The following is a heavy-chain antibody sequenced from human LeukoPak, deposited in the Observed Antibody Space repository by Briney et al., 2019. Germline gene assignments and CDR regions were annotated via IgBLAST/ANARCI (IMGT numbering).Heavy chain of an antibody. V-gene: IGHV1-46*01. Sequence: ASVKVSCKASGYTFTSYYMHWVRQAPGQGLEWMGIINPSGGSTSYAQKFHGRVTMTRDTSTSTVYMELSSLRSDDTAVYYCAKAGRPYYYDSSGYLDYWGQGTLVTVSS. J-gene: IGHJ4*02. CDR2: INPSGGST. CDR3: AKAGRPYYYDSSGYLDY. D-gene: IGHD3-22*01. CDR1: GYTFTSYY.